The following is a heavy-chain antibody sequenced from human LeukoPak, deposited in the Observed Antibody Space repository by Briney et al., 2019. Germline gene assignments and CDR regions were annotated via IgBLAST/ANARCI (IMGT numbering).Heavy chain of an antibody. CDR2: INSDGTIT. CDR3: ASVPPQEWATLPDY. J-gene: IGHJ4*02. D-gene: IGHD2-2*01. CDR1: EFTFSRYW. V-gene: IGHV3-74*01. Sequence: PGGSLRLSCAGSEFTFSRYWMQWVRQAPGKGLVCVSRINSDGTITNYADSVKGRFTISRGNAKNSLYLQVNSLRAEDTAVYYCASVPPQEWATLPDYWGQGTLVTVSS.